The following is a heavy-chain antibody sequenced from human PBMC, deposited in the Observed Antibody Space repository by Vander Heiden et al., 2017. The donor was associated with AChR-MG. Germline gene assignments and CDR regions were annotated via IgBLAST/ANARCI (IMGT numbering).Heavy chain of an antibody. Sequence: EVQLLESGGGLVQPGESLSLSCAAPGFHNFDTFALNWVRQAPGRGLEWVSLISSSGAATYYADSVKGRFTISRDNSKNTLSLHMNSLRADDTAVYYCAKTFFYGSGTLDFPLFGLDVWGQGTTVTVSS. CDR2: ISSSGAAT. CDR3: AKTFFYGSGTLDFPLFGLDV. D-gene: IGHD3-10*01. J-gene: IGHJ6*02. CDR1: GFHNFDTFA. V-gene: IGHV3-23*01.